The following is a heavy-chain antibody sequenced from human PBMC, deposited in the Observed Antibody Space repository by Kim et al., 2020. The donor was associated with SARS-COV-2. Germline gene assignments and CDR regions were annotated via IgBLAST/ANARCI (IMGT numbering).Heavy chain of an antibody. CDR1: GFAFSDYP. D-gene: IGHD3-10*01. CDR2: ISDNGGHT. J-gene: IGHJ4*02. V-gene: IGHV3-23*01. CDR3: AKEMELSLSTMDY. Sequence: GGSLRLSCAASGFAFSDYPISWVRQAPGKGLESVSAISDNGGHTYYTASVRSRLTISRDNSKNTLFLQMSSLTAEDTAVYYCAKEMELSLSTMDYWGQGVLVPVTS.